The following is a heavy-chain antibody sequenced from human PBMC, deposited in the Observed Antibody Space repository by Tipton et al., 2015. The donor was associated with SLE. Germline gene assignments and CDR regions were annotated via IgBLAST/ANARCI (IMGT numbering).Heavy chain of an antibody. Sequence: TLSLTCTVSGGSISSYYWSWIRQPPGKGLAWIGYIYYSGSTNYNPSLKSRVTISVDTSKNQFSLKLSSVTAADTAVYYCAIPLEGEGRYGMDVWGQGTTVTVSS. CDR2: IYYSGST. CDR3: AIPLEGEGRYGMDV. V-gene: IGHV4-59*01. J-gene: IGHJ6*02. CDR1: GGSISSYY. D-gene: IGHD1-1*01.